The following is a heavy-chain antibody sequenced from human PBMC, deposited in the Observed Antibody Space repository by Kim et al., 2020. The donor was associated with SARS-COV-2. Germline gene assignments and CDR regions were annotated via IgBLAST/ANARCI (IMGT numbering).Heavy chain of an antibody. Sequence: GESLKISCKGSGYSFTSYWIGWVRQMPGKGLEWMGIIYPGDSDTRYSPSFQGQVTISADKSISTAYLQWSSLKASDTAMYYCARLPGTRSPVEYYFDYWGQGTLVTVSS. CDR2: IYPGDSDT. D-gene: IGHD6-19*01. CDR3: ARLPGTRSPVEYYFDY. J-gene: IGHJ4*02. V-gene: IGHV5-51*01. CDR1: GYSFTSYW.